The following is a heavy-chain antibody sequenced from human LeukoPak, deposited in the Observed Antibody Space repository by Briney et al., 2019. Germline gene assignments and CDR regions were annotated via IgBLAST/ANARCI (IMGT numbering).Heavy chain of an antibody. J-gene: IGHJ4*02. D-gene: IGHD5-24*01. CDR3: ARDQGEMATIPDY. V-gene: IGHV1-2*02. CDR1: GYTFTGYY. Sequence: GASAEVSCKASGYTFTGYYMHWVRQAPGQGLEWMGWINPNSGGTNYAQKFQGRVTMTRDTSIATAYMELSRLRSDDTAVYYCARDQGEMATIPDYWGQGTLVTVSS. CDR2: INPNSGGT.